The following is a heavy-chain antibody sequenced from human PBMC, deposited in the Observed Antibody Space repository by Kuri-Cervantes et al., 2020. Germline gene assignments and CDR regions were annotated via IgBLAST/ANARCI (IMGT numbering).Heavy chain of an antibody. CDR2: IYYSGST. D-gene: IGHD6-19*01. V-gene: IGHV4-61*08. Sequence: SETLSLTCTVSGDSVNSGDFYWRWIRQPPGKGLEWIANIYYSGSTNHNPSLKSRVTISVDTSKNQFSLRLSSVTAADTAVYYCASTIAVLGTYYFDNWGQGTLVTVSS. CDR1: GDSVNSGDFY. J-gene: IGHJ4*02. CDR3: ASTIAVLGTYYFDN.